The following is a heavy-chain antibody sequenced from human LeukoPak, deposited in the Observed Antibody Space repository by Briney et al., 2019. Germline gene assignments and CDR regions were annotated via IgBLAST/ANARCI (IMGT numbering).Heavy chain of an antibody. CDR2: MNPNSGNT. V-gene: IGHV1-8*01. CDR3: ARDLKLRYFDWLSKMAHGDAFDI. CDR1: GYTFTSYD. J-gene: IGHJ3*02. Sequence: ASVKVSCKASGYTFTSYDINWVRQATGQGLEWMGWMNPNSGNTGYAQKFQGRVTMTRNTSISTAYMELSSLRSEDTAVYYCARDLKLRYFDWLSKMAHGDAFDIWGQGTMVTVSS. D-gene: IGHD3-9*01.